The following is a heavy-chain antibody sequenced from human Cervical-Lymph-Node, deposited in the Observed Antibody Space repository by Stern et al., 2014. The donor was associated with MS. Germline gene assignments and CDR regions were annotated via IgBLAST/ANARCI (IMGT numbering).Heavy chain of an antibody. Sequence: VQLVESGAEVKKPGASVKVSCKASEYPFTDYYLHWVRQAPGQGLEWMGWINPNTGGTKSAKQFQGWVTMTRDTSISTAYMELRRLNPNCAAKGYPFLEYWGQGTLVTVSS. J-gene: IGHJ4*01. CDR2: INPNTGGT. V-gene: IGHV1-2*04. CDR3: FLEY. D-gene: IGHD2-15*01. CDR1: EYPFTDYY.